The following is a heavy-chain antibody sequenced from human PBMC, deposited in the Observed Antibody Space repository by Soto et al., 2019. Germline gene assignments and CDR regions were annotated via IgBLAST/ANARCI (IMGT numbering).Heavy chain of an antibody. D-gene: IGHD2-21*01. Sequence: GGSLRLSCAASAFTFSDYYMSWVRQAPGKGLEWVSYIDSSGSTIYYADSVQGRFTISRDNAKSSLYLQMNSLKTEDTAVYYCARRIPFGYGMDVWGQGTTVTVSS. J-gene: IGHJ6*02. CDR1: AFTFSDYY. V-gene: IGHV3-11*01. CDR3: ARRIPFGYGMDV. CDR2: IDSSGSTI.